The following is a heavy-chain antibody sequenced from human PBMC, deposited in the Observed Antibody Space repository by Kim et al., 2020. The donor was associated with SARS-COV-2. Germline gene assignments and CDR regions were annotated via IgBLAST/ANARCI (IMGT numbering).Heavy chain of an antibody. D-gene: IGHD4-17*01. V-gene: IGHV3-23*01. Sequence: RFTISRDNSKNPLYLQMNSLRAEDTAVYYCARSGYGDSRSYYYYYYGMDVWGQGTTVTVSS. J-gene: IGHJ6*02. CDR3: ARSGYGDSRSYYYYYYGMDV.